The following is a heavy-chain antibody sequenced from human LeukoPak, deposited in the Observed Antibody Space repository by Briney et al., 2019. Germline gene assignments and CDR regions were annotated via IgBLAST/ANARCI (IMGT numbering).Heavy chain of an antibody. Sequence: GGSLRLSCAASGFTFSSYSMSWVRQAPGKGLEWVSSISSRGGNTYYPDSVRGRFTISRDNSKNTVYLQMNGLRAEDTAVYYCARDRANIVVVSASEYWGQGTLVTVSS. D-gene: IGHD2-21*01. CDR3: ARDRANIVVVSASEY. CDR2: ISSRGGNT. V-gene: IGHV3-23*01. J-gene: IGHJ4*02. CDR1: GFTFSSYS.